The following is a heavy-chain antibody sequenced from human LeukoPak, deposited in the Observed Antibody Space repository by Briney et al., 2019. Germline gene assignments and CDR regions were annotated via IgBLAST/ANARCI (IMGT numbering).Heavy chain of an antibody. CDR2: ISGSSSGSTSII. J-gene: IGHJ6*02. Sequence: PGGSLRLSCEFSGIIFSTYAMNWVRQAPGKGLEWISYISGSSSGSTSIIHYADSVKGRFTISRDNAKNSLHLQVDSLSAEDTAVYYCASGVEAGKHYYGMDVWGQGTTVTVSS. CDR1: GIIFSTYA. V-gene: IGHV3-48*04. D-gene: IGHD6-13*01. CDR3: ASGVEAGKHYYGMDV.